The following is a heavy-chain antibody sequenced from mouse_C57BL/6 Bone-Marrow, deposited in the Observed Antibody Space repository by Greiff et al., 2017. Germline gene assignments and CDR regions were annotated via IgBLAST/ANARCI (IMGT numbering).Heavy chain of an antibody. CDR3: TPDDYGSSPYYFDY. V-gene: IGHV14-4*01. Sequence: EVQLQQSGAELVRPGASVKLSCTASGFNIKDDYMHWVKQRPEQGLEWIGWIDPENGDTEYASKFQGKATITADTSSNTAYLQLSSLTSEDTAAYYCTPDDYGSSPYYFDYWGQGTTLTVSS. J-gene: IGHJ2*01. CDR1: GFNIKDDY. D-gene: IGHD1-1*01. CDR2: IDPENGDT.